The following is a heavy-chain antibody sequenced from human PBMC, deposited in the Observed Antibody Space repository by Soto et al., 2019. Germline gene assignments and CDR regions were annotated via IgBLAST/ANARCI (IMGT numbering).Heavy chain of an antibody. CDR1: GYTFTTYW. CDR3: ARLFKSATTVTTGDY. D-gene: IGHD4-17*01. J-gene: IGHJ4*02. Sequence: GESLKISCKGSGYTFTTYWIGWVRQVPGKGLEWMGIIYPGDSDLRYSPSFQGQVTISADKSINTAYLQWSSLKASDTAMYYCARLFKSATTVTTGDYWGQGTLVTVSS. V-gene: IGHV5-51*01. CDR2: IYPGDSDL.